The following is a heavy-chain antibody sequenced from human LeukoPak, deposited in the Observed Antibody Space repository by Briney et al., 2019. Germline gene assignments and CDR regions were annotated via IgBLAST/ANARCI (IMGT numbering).Heavy chain of an antibody. CDR2: INSDRSST. V-gene: IGHV3-74*01. D-gene: IGHD3-3*01. CDR1: GFIFNNYA. CDR3: ARDGDFWSGYNSNWFDP. J-gene: IGHJ5*02. Sequence: GGSLRLSCAGSGFIFNNYAMHWVRKAPGKGLVWVSRINSDRSSTSYADSVKGRFTISRDNAKNTLYLQMNSLRAEDTAVYYCARDGDFWSGYNSNWFDPWGQGTLVTVSS.